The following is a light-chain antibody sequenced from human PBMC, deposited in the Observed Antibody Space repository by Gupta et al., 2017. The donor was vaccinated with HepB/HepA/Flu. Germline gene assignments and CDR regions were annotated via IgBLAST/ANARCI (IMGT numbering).Light chain of an antibody. V-gene: IGKV1-17*01. J-gene: IGKJ3*01. CDR1: QGIRND. CDR2: VAS. Sequence: DIQMTQSPSSLSASVGDRVTITCRASQGIRNDLGWYQQKPGKAPKRLIYVASSVQSGVPSRFSGSRSGTEFTRTSSSLQPEDFATYYCLQPNSYPQGLTFGPGTKVDIK. CDR3: LQPNSYPQGLT.